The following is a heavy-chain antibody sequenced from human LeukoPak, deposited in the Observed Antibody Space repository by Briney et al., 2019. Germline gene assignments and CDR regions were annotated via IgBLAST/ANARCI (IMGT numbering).Heavy chain of an antibody. D-gene: IGHD2-15*01. CDR3: ARDCTGGSCYRGGLDS. Sequence: SVKVSCKASSGGMFSSYTISWVRQAPGQGLEWMGGITPILNTTNYAQKLQGRVTVTADESTRTAYLELSSLRSEDTAVYYCARDCTGGSCYRGGLDSWGQGTRVTVSS. CDR2: ITPILNTT. V-gene: IGHV1-69*13. J-gene: IGHJ4*02. CDR1: GGMFSSYT.